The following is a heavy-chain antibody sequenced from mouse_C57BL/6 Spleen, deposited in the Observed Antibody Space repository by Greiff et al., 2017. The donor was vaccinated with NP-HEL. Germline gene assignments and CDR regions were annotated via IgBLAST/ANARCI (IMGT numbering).Heavy chain of an antibody. CDR3: ARGDWDY. D-gene: IGHD4-1*01. CDR1: GYAFSSSW. Sequence: QVQLKESGPELVKPGASVKISCKASGYAFSSSWMNWVKQRPGKGLEWIGRIYPGDGDTNYNGKFKGKATLTADKSSSTAYMQLSSLTSEDSAVYFCARGDWDYWGQGTTLTVSS. J-gene: IGHJ2*01. V-gene: IGHV1-82*01. CDR2: IYPGDGDT.